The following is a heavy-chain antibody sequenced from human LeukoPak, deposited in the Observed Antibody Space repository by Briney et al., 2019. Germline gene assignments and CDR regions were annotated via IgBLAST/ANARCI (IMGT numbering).Heavy chain of an antibody. CDR1: GGSISSYY. J-gene: IGHJ6*02. CDR2: IYHSGST. V-gene: IGHV4-59*08. CDR3: ARVIGDSMTYGMGV. Sequence: PSETLSLTCTVSGGSISSYYWSWIRQPPGKGLEWIGYIYHSGSTYYNPSLKSRVTISLDTSKNQFSLKLTSVTAADTAVYYCARVIGDSMTYGMGVWGQGTTVTVSS. D-gene: IGHD2-21*02.